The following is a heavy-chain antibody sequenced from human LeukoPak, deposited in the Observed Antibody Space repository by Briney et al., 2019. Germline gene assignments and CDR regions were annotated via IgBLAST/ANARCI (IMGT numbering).Heavy chain of an antibody. CDR1: GFTISRHY. D-gene: IGHD5-24*01. Sequence: GGSLRLSCAASGFTISRHYMSWVRQAPGKGLEWVALSYSGGSTYYADSVEGRFTISRDNSKSMLFLQMNSLRADDTAVYYCARGPDVDGYIHASFDYWGQGALVTVSS. CDR3: ARGPDVDGYIHASFDY. V-gene: IGHV3-53*01. CDR2: SYSGGST. J-gene: IGHJ4*02.